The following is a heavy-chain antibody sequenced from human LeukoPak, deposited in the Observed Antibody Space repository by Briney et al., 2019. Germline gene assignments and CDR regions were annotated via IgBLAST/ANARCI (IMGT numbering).Heavy chain of an antibody. D-gene: IGHD6-13*01. Sequence: GGSLRLSCAASGFTFDDYGMSWVRQAPGKGLEWVSVIYSSGSTYYADSVKGRFTISRDNSKNTLHLQMNTLRAEDTAVYYCASRIATAGSVDYWGQGTLVTVSS. CDR2: IYSSGST. CDR3: ASRIATAGSVDY. V-gene: IGHV3-53*01. CDR1: GFTFDDYG. J-gene: IGHJ4*02.